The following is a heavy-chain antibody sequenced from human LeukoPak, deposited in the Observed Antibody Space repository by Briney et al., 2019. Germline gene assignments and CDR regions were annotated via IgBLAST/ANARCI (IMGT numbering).Heavy chain of an antibody. CDR2: IKPDGSDK. D-gene: IGHD6-19*01. Sequence: GGSLRLSCVASGFTFSTYWMSWVRQAPGKGLEWVANIKPDGSDKYYVDSVKGRFTISRDNAKNSLFLQMNSLRAEDTAVYYCATITVADFDYWGQGTLVTVSS. CDR3: ATITVADFDY. V-gene: IGHV3-7*01. J-gene: IGHJ4*02. CDR1: GFTFSTYW.